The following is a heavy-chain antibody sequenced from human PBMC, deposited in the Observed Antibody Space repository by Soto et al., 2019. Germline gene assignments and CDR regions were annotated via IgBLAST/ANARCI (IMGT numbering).Heavy chain of an antibody. J-gene: IGHJ3*02. CDR3: AAPYCSGGSCYPYAFDI. Sequence: ASVKVSCKASGFTFTSSAVQWVRQARGQRLEWIGWIVVGSGNTNYAQKFQEGVTITRDMSTSTAYMELSSLRSEDTAVYYCAAPYCSGGSCYPYAFDIWGQGTMVTVSS. D-gene: IGHD2-15*01. CDR2: IVVGSGNT. CDR1: GFTFTSSA. V-gene: IGHV1-58*01.